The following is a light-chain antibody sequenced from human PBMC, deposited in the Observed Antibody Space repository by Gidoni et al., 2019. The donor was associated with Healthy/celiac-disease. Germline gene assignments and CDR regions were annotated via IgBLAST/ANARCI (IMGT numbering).Light chain of an antibody. Sequence: SSELTQDTAVSVALGQTVRITCPGDRLRSYYASWYQQKPGQAPVLVIYGKNNRPSGIPDRFSGSSSGNTASLTITGAQAEDEADYYCNSRDSSGNHVVFGGGTKLTVL. CDR3: NSRDSSGNHVV. CDR2: GKN. CDR1: RLRSYY. J-gene: IGLJ2*01. V-gene: IGLV3-19*01.